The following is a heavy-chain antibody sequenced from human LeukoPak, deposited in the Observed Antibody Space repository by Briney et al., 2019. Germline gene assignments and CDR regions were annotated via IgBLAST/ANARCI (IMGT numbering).Heavy chain of an antibody. CDR1: GFTFSSYA. J-gene: IGHJ6*02. CDR2: ISGSGGST. D-gene: IGHD3-10*01. V-gene: IGHV3-23*01. CDR3: AKERLGITMVRGAQAQYSYSGMDV. Sequence: GGSLRLSCVASGFTFSSYAMSWVRQAPGKGLERVSAISGSGGSTYYAGALKGQYTISRNNSQNTLYLEMNSLRDEDTAGYYCAKERLGITMVRGAQAQYSYSGMDVWGQGTTVTVSS.